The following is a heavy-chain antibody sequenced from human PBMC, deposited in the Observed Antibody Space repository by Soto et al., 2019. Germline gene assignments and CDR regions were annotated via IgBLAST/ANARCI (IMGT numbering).Heavy chain of an antibody. V-gene: IGHV1-18*01. D-gene: IGHD3-3*01. CDR3: ARSSTPYDFWSDGRFDP. J-gene: IGHJ5*02. Sequence: GASVKVSCKASGYTFTSYGISWVRQAPGQGLEWMGWVSAYNGNTNYAQKLQGRVTMTTDTSTSTAYMELRSLRSDDTAVYYCARSSTPYDFWSDGRFDPWGQGTLVTVSS. CDR2: VSAYNGNT. CDR1: GYTFTSYG.